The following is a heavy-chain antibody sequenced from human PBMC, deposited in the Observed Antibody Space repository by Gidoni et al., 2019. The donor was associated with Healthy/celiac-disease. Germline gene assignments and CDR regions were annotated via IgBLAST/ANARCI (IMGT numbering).Heavy chain of an antibody. Sequence: QVQLVESGGGVVQPGRSLRLPCAASGFTFSSYGMHWVRQAPGKGLEWVAVIGYDGSNKYYADSVKGRFTISRDNSKNTLYLQMNSLRAEDTAVYYCAREVVAGNNWFDPWGQGTLVTVSS. CDR1: GFTFSSYG. D-gene: IGHD2-15*01. CDR2: IGYDGSNK. CDR3: AREVVAGNNWFDP. V-gene: IGHV3-33*01. J-gene: IGHJ5*02.